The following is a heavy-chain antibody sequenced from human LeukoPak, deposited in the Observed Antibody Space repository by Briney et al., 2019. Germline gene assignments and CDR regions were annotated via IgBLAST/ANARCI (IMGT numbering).Heavy chain of an antibody. CDR1: GGTFSSYA. J-gene: IGHJ5*02. V-gene: IGHV1-69*01. D-gene: IGHD3-3*01. Sequence: GASVKVSCKASGGTFSSYAISWVRQAPGQGLEWMGGIIPIFGTANYAQKFQGRVTITADESTSTAYMELSSLRSEDTAVYYCARGTDYDFWSGYYWFDPWGQGTLVTVSS. CDR3: ARGTDYDFWSGYYWFDP. CDR2: IIPIFGTA.